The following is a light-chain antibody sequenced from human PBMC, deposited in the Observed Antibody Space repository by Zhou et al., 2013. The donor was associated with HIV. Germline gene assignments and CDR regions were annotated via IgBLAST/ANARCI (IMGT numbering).Light chain of an antibody. V-gene: IGKV1-33*01. CDR1: QEISTS. J-gene: IGKJ1*01. CDR3: QQLNSYPRT. CDR2: DAS. Sequence: DIQMTQSPSSLSASIGDTVTITCQASQEISTSVDWYQQKPGKAPKLLIHDASDLEAGVPPRFSGDVFRTQFTLTISGLQPEDFATYYCQQLNSYPRTFGQGTKVE.